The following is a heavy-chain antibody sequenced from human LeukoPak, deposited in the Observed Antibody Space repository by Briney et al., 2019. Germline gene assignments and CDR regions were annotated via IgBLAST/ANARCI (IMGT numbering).Heavy chain of an antibody. D-gene: IGHD6-19*01. CDR1: GIVFSNTA. CDR3: GKDGGQYSSGPEFDP. Sequence: GGSVRLSCAASGIVFSNTAMNWARQSPGRGLEWVSAIRGGGERTFYADSVKGRFTISRDNSKNMVYLQMNSLRADDTAVYYCGKDGGQYSSGPEFDPRGQGALVTVSS. CDR2: IRGGGERT. J-gene: IGHJ5*02. V-gene: IGHV3-23*01.